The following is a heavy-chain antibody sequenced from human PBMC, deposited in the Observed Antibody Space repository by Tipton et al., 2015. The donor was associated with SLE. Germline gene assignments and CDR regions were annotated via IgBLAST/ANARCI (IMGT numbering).Heavy chain of an antibody. Sequence: SLRLSCAASGFSFSHYGMHWVRQAPGKGLECVSFIRHDGSNEYYADSVKGRFTISRDNSKNTLYLQMGSLRPEDMAVYYCARDLGSSGWSYYGLDVWGQGTTVTVSS. D-gene: IGHD6-19*01. V-gene: IGHV3-30*02. CDR3: ARDLGSSGWSYYGLDV. CDR1: GFSFSHYG. J-gene: IGHJ6*02. CDR2: IRHDGSNE.